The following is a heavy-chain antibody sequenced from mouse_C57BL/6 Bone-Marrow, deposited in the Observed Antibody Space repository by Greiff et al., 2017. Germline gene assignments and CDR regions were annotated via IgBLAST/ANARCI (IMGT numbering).Heavy chain of an antibody. CDR2: IRNKANGYTT. CDR1: GFTFTDYY. J-gene: IGHJ4*01. V-gene: IGHV7-3*01. CDR3: ARYSYCYAKDY. Sequence: EVKLVESGGGLVQPGGSLSLSCAASGFTFTDYYMSWVRQPPGQALEWLGFIRNKANGYTTEYSASVKGRFTISRDYSQSILNLQMNALRDKDSVTYFCARYSYCYAKDYWGQRNSVTVSS.